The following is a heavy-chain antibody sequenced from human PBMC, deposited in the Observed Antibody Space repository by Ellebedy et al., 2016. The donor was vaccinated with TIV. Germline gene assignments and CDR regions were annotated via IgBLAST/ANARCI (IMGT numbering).Heavy chain of an antibody. CDR2: IYHTGTT. V-gene: IGHV4-39*01. CDR3: ARLWFGDLFSPEGDV. J-gene: IGHJ6*02. Sequence: SETLSLXCTVSGGSVSRSNYYWGWIRQRPGKGPEWIGNIYHTGTTFYNPSLKSRVTISVDTSKNQFSLKLSSVTAADTALYYCARLWFGDLFSPEGDVWGQGTTVTVSS. CDR1: GGSVSRSNYY. D-gene: IGHD3-10*01.